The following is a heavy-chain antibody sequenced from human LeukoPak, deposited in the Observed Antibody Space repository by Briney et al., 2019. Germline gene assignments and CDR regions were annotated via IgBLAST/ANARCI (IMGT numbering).Heavy chain of an antibody. J-gene: IGHJ4*02. V-gene: IGHV3-7*01. Sequence: GGSLRLSCAASGFTFSSYWMSWVRQAPGKGLEWVANIKQDGSEKYYVDSVKGRFTISRDNAKNSLYLEMNSLRAEDTAVYYCARGGYSYGADLDYWGQGTLVTVSS. CDR1: GFTFSSYW. CDR2: IKQDGSEK. D-gene: IGHD5-18*01. CDR3: ARGGYSYGADLDY.